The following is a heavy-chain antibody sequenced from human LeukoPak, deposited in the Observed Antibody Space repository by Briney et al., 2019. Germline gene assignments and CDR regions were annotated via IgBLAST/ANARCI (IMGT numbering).Heavy chain of an antibody. CDR3: ATHKVAPYEY. CDR2: ISSCSSYI. V-gene: IGHV3-21*04. J-gene: IGHJ4*02. CDR1: GFTFSSYS. Sequence: PGGSLRLSCAASGFTFSSYSMNWVRQAPGKGLEWVSSISSCSSYIYYADSVKGRFTISRDNSKNTLYLQMNSLRAEDTAVYYCATHKVAPYEYWGQGTLVTVSS. D-gene: IGHD5-12*01.